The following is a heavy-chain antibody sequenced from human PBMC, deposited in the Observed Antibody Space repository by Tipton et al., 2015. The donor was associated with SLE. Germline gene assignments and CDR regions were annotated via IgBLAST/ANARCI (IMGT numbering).Heavy chain of an antibody. V-gene: IGHV3-53*01. CDR2: IYSGGST. Sequence: SLRLSCEASGFTFSNYAMSWVRQAPGKGLVWVSVIYSGGSTYYADTVKGRFTISRDNSKNTLYLQMNSLRAEDTAVYYCARNGGYVDYFYYYMDVWGKGTTVTVSS. D-gene: IGHD5-12*01. J-gene: IGHJ6*03. CDR1: GFTFSNYA. CDR3: ARNGGYVDYFYYYMDV.